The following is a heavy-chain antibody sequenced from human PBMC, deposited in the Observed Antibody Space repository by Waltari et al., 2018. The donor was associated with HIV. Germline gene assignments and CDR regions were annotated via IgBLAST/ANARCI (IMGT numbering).Heavy chain of an antibody. CDR1: GGSFSGYY. Sequence: QMQLQQWGAGPLKPSETLSLTCAVTGGSFSGYYWSWIRQPPGKGLEWIGEISPSRSTKYNPSLKSRVTISVDTSKNQFSLRLKSVTAADTAVFYCASRGAPTPVTTDSWGQGTLVIVSS. CDR2: ISPSRST. D-gene: IGHD4-17*01. J-gene: IGHJ5*01. CDR3: ASRGAPTPVTTDS. V-gene: IGHV4-34*01.